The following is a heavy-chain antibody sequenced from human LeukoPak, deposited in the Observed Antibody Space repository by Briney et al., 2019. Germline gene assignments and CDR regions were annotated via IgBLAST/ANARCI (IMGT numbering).Heavy chain of an antibody. J-gene: IGHJ4*02. CDR2: INTNTGNP. CDR3: ARGADYGDYTRFY. V-gene: IGHV7-4-1*02. Sequence: SVKISCKASGYTFTTFALHWVRQAPGQGLEWMGWINTNTGNPMYAQGFTGRFVFSLDTSVSTTYLQMSSLKAEDTAVYYCARGADYGDYTRFYWGQGTLVTVSS. D-gene: IGHD4-17*01. CDR1: GYTFTTFA.